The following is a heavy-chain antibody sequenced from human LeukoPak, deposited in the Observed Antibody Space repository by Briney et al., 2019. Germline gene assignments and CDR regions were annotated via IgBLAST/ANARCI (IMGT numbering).Heavy chain of an antibody. D-gene: IGHD3-9*01. Sequence: SETLSLTCAVYGGSFSGYYWSWIRQPPGKGLEWIGEINHSGSTNYNPSLKSRVTISVDTSKNQFSLKLSSVTAADTAVHYCARSSWDYDILTTEAFDIWGQGTMVTVSS. CDR1: GGSFSGYY. J-gene: IGHJ3*02. CDR2: INHSGST. CDR3: ARSSWDYDILTTEAFDI. V-gene: IGHV4-34*01.